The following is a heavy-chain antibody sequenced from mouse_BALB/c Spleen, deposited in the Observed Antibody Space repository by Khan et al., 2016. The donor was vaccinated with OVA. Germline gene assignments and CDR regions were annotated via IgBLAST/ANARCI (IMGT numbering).Heavy chain of an antibody. V-gene: IGHV9-3-1*01. CDR3: TRVGYNGTMDF. CDR1: GFTFTNYG. CDR2: INTYTGEP. J-gene: IGHJ4*01. D-gene: IGHD2-14*01. Sequence: QIQLVQSGPELKKPGETVQISCKASGFTFTNYGMNWVRQAPGKGLKWMGWINTYTGEPTFTDDFKDRFAFSLETSASTAYLQINSLKNEDTAKYFATRVGYNGTMDFWGQGTSVAVSS.